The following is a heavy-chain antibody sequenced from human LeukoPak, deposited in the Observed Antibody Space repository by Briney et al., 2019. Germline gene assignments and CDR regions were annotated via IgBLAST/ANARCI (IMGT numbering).Heavy chain of an antibody. CDR2: INHSGST. D-gene: IGHD5-18*01. V-gene: IGHV4-34*01. CDR1: GGSFSGYY. Sequence: SETLSLTCAVYGGSFSGYYWSWIRQPPGKWLEWIGEINHSGSTNYNPSLKSRVTISVDTSKNQFSLKLSSVTAADTAVYYCARGIRGYSYGLCAFDIWGQGTMVTVSS. J-gene: IGHJ3*02. CDR3: ARGIRGYSYGLCAFDI.